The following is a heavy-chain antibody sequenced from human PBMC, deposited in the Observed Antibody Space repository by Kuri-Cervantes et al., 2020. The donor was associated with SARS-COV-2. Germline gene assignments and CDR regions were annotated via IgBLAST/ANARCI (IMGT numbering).Heavy chain of an antibody. Sequence: GESLKISCAASGFTVSSNYMSWVRQAPGKGLEWVSVIYSGGSTYYADSVKGRFTISRDNAKNSLYLQMNSLRAEDTAVYYCARVVVVPAATEKQWLVWRLHDYWGQETLVTVSS. CDR3: ARVVVVPAATEKQWLVWRLHDY. J-gene: IGHJ4*02. V-gene: IGHV3-66*01. D-gene: IGHD2-2*01. CDR2: IYSGGST. CDR1: GFTVSSNY.